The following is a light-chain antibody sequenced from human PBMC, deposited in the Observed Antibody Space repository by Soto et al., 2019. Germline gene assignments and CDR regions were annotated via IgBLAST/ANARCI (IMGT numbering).Light chain of an antibody. CDR3: QQRSNWPWT. J-gene: IGKJ1*01. CDR2: DAS. Sequence: EILMTQSPGTLSVSPGERATLPCRASQTIDTNLAWYQQKPGQSPRPLIDDASNRATGIPARFSGSGSGTDFTLTISSLEPEDFAVYYCQQRSNWPWTFGQGTKVDIK. CDR1: QTIDTN. V-gene: IGKV3-11*01.